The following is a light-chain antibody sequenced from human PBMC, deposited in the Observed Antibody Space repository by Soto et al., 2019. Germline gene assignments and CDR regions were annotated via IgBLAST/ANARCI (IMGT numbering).Light chain of an antibody. CDR3: CSYAGTSTYV. Sequence: QSALTQPASVSGSPGQSITISCSGTSSDVGSYDHVAWYQQFPGKTPKLMIYEVSNRPSGVSSRFSGSKSGNTASLTISGLQAEDEADYYCCSYAGTSTYVFGAGTKATV. J-gene: IGLJ1*01. V-gene: IGLV2-23*02. CDR1: SSDVGSYDH. CDR2: EVS.